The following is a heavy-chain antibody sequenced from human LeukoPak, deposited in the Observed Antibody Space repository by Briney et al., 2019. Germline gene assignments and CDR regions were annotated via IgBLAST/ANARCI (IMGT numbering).Heavy chain of an antibody. Sequence: SETLSLTCTDSGGSISSYYWSWIRQPAGKGLEWIGRIYTSGSTNYNPSLKSRVTMSVDTSKNQFSLKLSSVTAADTAVYYCARGVYGDYDPLDYYYYGMDVWGQGTTVTVSS. CDR2: IYTSGST. D-gene: IGHD4-17*01. V-gene: IGHV4-4*07. J-gene: IGHJ6*02. CDR3: ARGVYGDYDPLDYYYYGMDV. CDR1: GGSISSYY.